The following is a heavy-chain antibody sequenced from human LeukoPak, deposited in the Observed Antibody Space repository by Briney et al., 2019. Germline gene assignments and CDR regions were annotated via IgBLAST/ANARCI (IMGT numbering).Heavy chain of an antibody. Sequence: GGSLRLSCAASGFIFTNFAMHWVRQAPGKGLEWVAFIRYDGSNKYYADSVKGRFTISRDNSKNSLYLQTNSLRAEDTAVYYCARDFWSQIYDILTGSTSYWYFDLWGRGTLVTVSS. CDR2: IRYDGSNK. CDR3: ARDFWSQIYDILTGSTSYWYFDL. D-gene: IGHD3-9*01. CDR1: GFIFTNFA. J-gene: IGHJ2*01. V-gene: IGHV3-30*02.